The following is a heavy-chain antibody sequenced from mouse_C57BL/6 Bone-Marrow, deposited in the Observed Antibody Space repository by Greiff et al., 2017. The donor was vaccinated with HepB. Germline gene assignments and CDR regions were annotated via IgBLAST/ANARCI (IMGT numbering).Heavy chain of an antibody. V-gene: IGHV1-18*01. CDR2: INPNNGGT. Sequence: EVQLQQSGPELVKPGASVKIPCKASGYTFTDYNMDWVKQSHGKSLEWIGDINPNNGGTIYNQKFKGKATLTVDKSSSTAYMELRSLTSEDTAVYYCARGRVTTVVRAMDYWGQGTSVTVSS. CDR3: ARGRVTTVVRAMDY. D-gene: IGHD1-1*01. CDR1: GYTFTDYN. J-gene: IGHJ4*01.